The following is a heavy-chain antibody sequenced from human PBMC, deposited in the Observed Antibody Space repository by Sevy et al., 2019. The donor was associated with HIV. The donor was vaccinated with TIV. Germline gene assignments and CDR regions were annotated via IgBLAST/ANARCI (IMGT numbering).Heavy chain of an antibody. Sequence: GGSLRLSCAASGFTFSSYSMNWVRQAPGKGLEWVSHISSSSSTIYYADSVKGRFTISRDNAKNSLYLQMNSLRDEDTAVYYCARLNAYPIFDCSGGSCYPDAFDIWGQGTMVTVSS. CDR2: ISSSSSTI. V-gene: IGHV3-48*02. D-gene: IGHD2-15*01. CDR3: ARLNAYPIFDCSGGSCYPDAFDI. J-gene: IGHJ3*02. CDR1: GFTFSSYS.